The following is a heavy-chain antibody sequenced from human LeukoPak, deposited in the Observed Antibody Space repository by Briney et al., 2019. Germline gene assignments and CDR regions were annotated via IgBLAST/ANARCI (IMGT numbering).Heavy chain of an antibody. CDR3: ARYFIGEQGTSPQRPLAEYFQH. J-gene: IGHJ1*01. CDR1: GGTFSSYA. D-gene: IGHD1-26*01. Sequence: ASVKVSCKASGGTFSSYAISWVRQAPGQGLEWMGGIIPIFGTANYAQKFQGRVTITADKSTSTAYMELSSLRSEDTAVYYCARYFIGEQGTSPQRPLAEYFQHWGQGTLVTVSS. CDR2: IIPIFGTA. V-gene: IGHV1-69*06.